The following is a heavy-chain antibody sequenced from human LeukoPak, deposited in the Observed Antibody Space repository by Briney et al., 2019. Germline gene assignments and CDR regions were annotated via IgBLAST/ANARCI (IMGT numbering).Heavy chain of an antibody. Sequence: GGSLRLSCAASGFTFDDYVMSWVRQAPGKGLEWVSGINWNGGSTGYGDSVKGRFTISRDNAKNSLYLQMQSLRPEDTAFYYCATNPPGIAVAGNGNFDNWGQGTLVTVSS. CDR3: ATNPPGIAVAGNGNFDN. CDR1: GFTFDDYV. CDR2: INWNGGST. V-gene: IGHV3-20*04. J-gene: IGHJ4*02. D-gene: IGHD6-19*01.